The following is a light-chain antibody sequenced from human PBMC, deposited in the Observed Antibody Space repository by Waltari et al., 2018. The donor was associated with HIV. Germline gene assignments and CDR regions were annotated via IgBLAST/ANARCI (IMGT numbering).Light chain of an antibody. CDR1: STDVGTYNL. CDR3: CSYVGSNTF. V-gene: IGLV2-23*02. CDR2: EVT. Sequence: QSALTQPASVSGSPGQSITLSCTGTSTDVGTYNLFSWYQQHPGKAPKLIIYEVTKRPSGVSNRISGSKAGNTASLTISGLQADDEADYYCCSYVGSNTFFGTGTKVTVL. J-gene: IGLJ1*01.